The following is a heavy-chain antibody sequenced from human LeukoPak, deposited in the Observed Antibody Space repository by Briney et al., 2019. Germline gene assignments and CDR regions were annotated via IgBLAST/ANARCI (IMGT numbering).Heavy chain of an antibody. D-gene: IGHD3-22*01. Sequence: ASVKVSCKASGYTFASYDINWVRQATGQGLEWMGWVNPNSGNTGYAQKFQGRVTMTRNTSISTAYMELSSLRSEDTAVYYCARGSQDSSGYSFDYWGQGTLVTVSS. V-gene: IGHV1-8*01. CDR3: ARGSQDSSGYSFDY. CDR2: VNPNSGNT. J-gene: IGHJ4*02. CDR1: GYTFASYD.